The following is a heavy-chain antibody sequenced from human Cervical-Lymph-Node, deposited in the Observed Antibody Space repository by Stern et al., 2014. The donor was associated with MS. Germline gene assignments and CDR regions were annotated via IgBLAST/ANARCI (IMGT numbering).Heavy chain of an antibody. CDR1: GYTFNSYY. V-gene: IGHV1-46*02. D-gene: IGHD1-1*01. CDR3: ARVLSLATSDS. Sequence: VQLEESGAAMRKPGASVKISCEASGYTFNSYYIHCVRQPLGQGLEWVALFNPSVSRTTYAQRFQGRVTVTGDTSTSTVYMELTGLKSEDTAVYYCARVLSLATSDSWGQGTLVVVSS. CDR2: FNPSVSRT. J-gene: IGHJ4*02.